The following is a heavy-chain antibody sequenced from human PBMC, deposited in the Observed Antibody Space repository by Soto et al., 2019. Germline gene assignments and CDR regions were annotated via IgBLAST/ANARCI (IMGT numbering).Heavy chain of an antibody. V-gene: IGHV1-24*01. D-gene: IGHD5-12*01. J-gene: IGHJ4*02. CDR2: FDPEDGET. Sequence: ASVKVSCKFSGYTLTELSMHWVRQAPGKGLEWMGGFDPEDGETIYAQKFQGRVTMTEDTSTDTAYMELSSLRSEDTAVYYCATWDIVATVFDYWGQGTLVTVSS. CDR1: GYTLTELS. CDR3: ATWDIVATVFDY.